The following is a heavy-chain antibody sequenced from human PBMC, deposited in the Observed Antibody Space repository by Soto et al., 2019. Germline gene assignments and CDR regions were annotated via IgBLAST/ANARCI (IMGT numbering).Heavy chain of an antibody. CDR2: IYWDDDK. J-gene: IGHJ4*02. D-gene: IGHD2-15*01. V-gene: IGHV2-5*02. Sequence: QITLKESGPTVVKPTQTLTLTCTFSGLSLNTSEVGVGWIRQPPGKALEWLALIYWDDDKRYSPSLKSRLTITKDTSKNQVVLTMINMDPVDTATYYCARRDISHQALDYWGQGTLVAVSS. CDR3: ARRDISHQALDY. CDR1: GLSLNTSEVG.